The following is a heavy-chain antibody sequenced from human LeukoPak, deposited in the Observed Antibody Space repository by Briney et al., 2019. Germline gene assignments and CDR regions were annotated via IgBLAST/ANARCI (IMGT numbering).Heavy chain of an antibody. CDR1: GGTFSSYA. D-gene: IGHD3-10*01. J-gene: IGHJ5*02. V-gene: IGHV1-69*13. Sequence: SVTVSCKASGGTFSSYAISWVRQAPGQGLEWMGGIIPIFGTANYAQKFQGRVTITADESTSTAYMELSSLRSEDTAVYYCARDPQVRGYNWFDPWGQGTLVTVSS. CDR2: IIPIFGTA. CDR3: ARDPQVRGYNWFDP.